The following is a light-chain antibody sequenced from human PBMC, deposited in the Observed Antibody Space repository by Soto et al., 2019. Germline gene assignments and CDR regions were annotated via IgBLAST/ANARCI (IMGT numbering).Light chain of an antibody. Sequence: QSALTQPPSASGTPGQRVTVSCSGSSSNIGSSVVNWYQHIPGTAPKLLIYSNSQRPSGVPDRFSGSKSGTSASLAISGLQSDDEANYYCASWDDSLTGPVFGTGTKGTVL. V-gene: IGLV1-44*01. J-gene: IGLJ1*01. CDR2: SNS. CDR1: SSNIGSSV. CDR3: ASWDDSLTGPV.